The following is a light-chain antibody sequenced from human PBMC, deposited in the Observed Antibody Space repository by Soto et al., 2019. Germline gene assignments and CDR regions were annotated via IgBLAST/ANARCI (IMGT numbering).Light chain of an antibody. Sequence: EIVLTQSPGTLSLSPGERATLSCRASQSVSSIYFAWYQQKPGQAPRLLIYGASSRATGIPDRFSGSGSGTDFTLTISRLEPEDFAVYYCQQYGRTPGYTFGQGTKLEIK. CDR1: QSVSSIY. J-gene: IGKJ2*01. V-gene: IGKV3-20*01. CDR2: GAS. CDR3: QQYGRTPGYT.